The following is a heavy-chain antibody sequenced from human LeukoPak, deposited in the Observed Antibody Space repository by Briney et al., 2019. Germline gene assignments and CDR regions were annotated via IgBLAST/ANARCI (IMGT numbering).Heavy chain of an antibody. CDR1: GGSFSRYY. CDR2: IDHRGDT. V-gene: IGHV4-34*01. D-gene: IGHD5-24*01. CDR3: ARGATISETGYFDF. Sequence: PSETLSLTCAVYGGSFSRYYWSWIRQSPGKGLGWIAEIDHRGDTNYNPSVKSRVTISVDTSKNQFSLKMRSLSAADTALYYCARGATISETGYFDFWGQGTLVTVPS. J-gene: IGHJ4*03.